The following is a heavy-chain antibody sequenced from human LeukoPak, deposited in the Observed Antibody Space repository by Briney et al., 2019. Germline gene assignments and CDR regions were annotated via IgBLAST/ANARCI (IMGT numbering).Heavy chain of an antibody. J-gene: IGHJ4*02. Sequence: WASVKASCKASGYTFTNYDINWVRQAPGQGLEWMGWINPNSGGTNYAQKFQGRVTMTRDTSMSTAYMELSGLRSDDTAVYYCSRDSGYCSGGSCWYFDFWGQGTLVTVSA. D-gene: IGHD2-15*01. CDR3: SRDSGYCSGGSCWYFDF. CDR2: INPNSGGT. CDR1: GYTFTNYD. V-gene: IGHV1-2*02.